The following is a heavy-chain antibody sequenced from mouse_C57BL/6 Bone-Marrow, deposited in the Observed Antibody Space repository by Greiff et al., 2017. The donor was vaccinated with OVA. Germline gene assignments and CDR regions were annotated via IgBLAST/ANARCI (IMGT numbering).Heavy chain of an antibody. CDR1: GFSLSTFGMG. CDR3: ARIRFGTTVESLDD. CDR2: IWWDDDK. D-gene: IGHD1-1*01. Sequence: QVQLKESGPGILQPSQTLSLTCSFSGFSLSTFGMGVGWIRPPSGKGLEWLAHIWWDDDKYYNPALKSRLTISQATSKNQVFLKIANGDTADTATYYCARIRFGTTVESLDDWGQGTTLTVSS. V-gene: IGHV8-8*01. J-gene: IGHJ2*01.